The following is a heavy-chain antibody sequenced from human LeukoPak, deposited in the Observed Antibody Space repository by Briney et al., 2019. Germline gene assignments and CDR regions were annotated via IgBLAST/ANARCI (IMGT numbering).Heavy chain of an antibody. V-gene: IGHV4-59*01. CDR1: GGSINNYY. Sequence: SETLSLTCTVSGGSINNYYWSWIRQPPGKGLEWIGYIYYSGSTNYNPSLKSRVTISVDTSKNQFSLKLSSVTAADTAVYYCARDKGYYDSSGSSQDYWGQGTLVTVSS. J-gene: IGHJ4*02. CDR2: IYYSGST. CDR3: ARDKGYYDSSGSSQDY. D-gene: IGHD3-22*01.